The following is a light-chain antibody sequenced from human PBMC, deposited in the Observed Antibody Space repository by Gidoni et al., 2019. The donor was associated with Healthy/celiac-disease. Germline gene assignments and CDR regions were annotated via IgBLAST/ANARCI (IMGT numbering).Light chain of an antibody. J-gene: IGLJ2*01. CDR2: EVS. CDR3: SSYTSRSTVV. V-gene: IGLV2-14*01. CDR1: SRDVGGYNY. Sequence: QSALTQPASVSGSPGQSITISCTGTSRDVGGYNYVSWYQQHPGKAPKLMIYEVSNRPSGVSNRFSGSKSCTPASLTISGLQAEDEADYYCSSYTSRSTVVFGGGTKLTVL.